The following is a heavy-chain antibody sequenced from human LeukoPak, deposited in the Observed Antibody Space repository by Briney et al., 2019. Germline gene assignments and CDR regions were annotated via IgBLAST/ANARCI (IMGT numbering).Heavy chain of an antibody. CDR1: GFTFSSYW. CDR3: ARAKYSSGCFDY. J-gene: IGHJ4*02. D-gene: IGHD6-19*01. V-gene: IGHV3-21*01. CDR2: ISSSSSYI. Sequence: GGSLRLSCAASGFTFSSYWMNWVRQAPGKGLEWVSSISSSSSYIYYADSVKGRFTISRDNAKNSLYLQMNSLRAEDTAVYYCARAKYSSGCFDYWGQGTLVTVSS.